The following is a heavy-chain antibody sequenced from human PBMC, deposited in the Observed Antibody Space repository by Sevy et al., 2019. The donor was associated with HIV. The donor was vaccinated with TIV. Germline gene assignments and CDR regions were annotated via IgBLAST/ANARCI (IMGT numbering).Heavy chain of an antibody. D-gene: IGHD2-2*01. J-gene: IGHJ6*02. Sequence: GGSLRLSCAASGFTFSSYWMSWVRQAPGKGLEWVANIKQDGSEKYYVDSVKGRFTISRDNAKNSLYLQMNSLRAEDTAVYYGARAGRKRYCSSTSCNYYYYYGMDVWGQGTTVTVSS. CDR3: ARAGRKRYCSSTSCNYYYYYGMDV. CDR2: IKQDGSEK. V-gene: IGHV3-7*01. CDR1: GFTFSSYW.